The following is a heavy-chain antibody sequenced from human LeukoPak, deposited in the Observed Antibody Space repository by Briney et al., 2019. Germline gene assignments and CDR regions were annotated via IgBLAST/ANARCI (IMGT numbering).Heavy chain of an antibody. V-gene: IGHV3-11*01. CDR3: ARDRIGDYVAGYYYYGMDV. Sequence: GGSLRLSCAASGFTFSDYYMSWIRQAPGKGLEWVSYISSIGSTIYYADSVKGRFTISRDNAKNSLYLQMNSLRAEDTAVYYCARDRIGDYVAGYYYYGMDVWGQGTTVTVSS. J-gene: IGHJ6*02. D-gene: IGHD4-17*01. CDR2: ISSIGSTI. CDR1: GFTFSDYY.